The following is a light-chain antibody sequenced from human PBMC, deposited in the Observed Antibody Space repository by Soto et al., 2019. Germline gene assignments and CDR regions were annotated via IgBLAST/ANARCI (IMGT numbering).Light chain of an antibody. CDR1: KLGEKY. CDR2: QDT. V-gene: IGLV3-1*01. CDR3: QAWDNNNLV. Sequence: SYELTQPPSVSVSPGQTASITCSGDKLGEKYACWYQQKPGQSPILVIYQDTKRPSGIPERFSGSNSGNTATLTISGTQAMDEADYYCQAWDNNNLVFGGGTKLTVL. J-gene: IGLJ3*02.